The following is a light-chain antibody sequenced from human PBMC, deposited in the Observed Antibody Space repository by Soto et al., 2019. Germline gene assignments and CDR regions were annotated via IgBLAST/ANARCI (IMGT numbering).Light chain of an antibody. CDR1: KNDIGVYDF. J-gene: IGLJ6*01. Sequence: QSVLTQPPSASGSPGQSVTISCTGTKNDIGVYDFVPWYQHHPGKAPRLIIYEVVQRPSGVPDRFSGYKSGNTASLTVSGLQSAYEADYLCNSYARSNTYVFGSGTKVTVL. CDR3: NSYARSNTYV. V-gene: IGLV2-8*01. CDR2: EVV.